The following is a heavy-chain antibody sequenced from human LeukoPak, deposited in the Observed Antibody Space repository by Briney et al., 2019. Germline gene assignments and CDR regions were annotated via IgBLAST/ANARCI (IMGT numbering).Heavy chain of an antibody. CDR3: ARRLTGYNSGYDY. V-gene: IGHV3-64*01. J-gene: IGHJ4*02. Sequence: GGSLRLSCAASGFTFSSYAMHWVRQAPGKGLEYVSAISSTGVSTYYANSVKGGFTISRGNSKNTLYLQMDSLRVEDMAVYYCARRLTGYNSGYDYWGQGTLVTVSS. D-gene: IGHD6-19*01. CDR1: GFTFSSYA. CDR2: ISSTGVST.